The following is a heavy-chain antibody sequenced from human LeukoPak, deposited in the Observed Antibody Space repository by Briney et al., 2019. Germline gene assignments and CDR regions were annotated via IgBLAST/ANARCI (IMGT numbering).Heavy chain of an antibody. J-gene: IGHJ5*02. CDR1: GFTFSSYA. CDR2: ISGSGGST. V-gene: IGHV3-23*01. Sequence: PGGSLRLSCAASGFTFSSYAMSWVRQAPGKGLEWVSAISGSGGSTYYADSVKGRFAISRDNSKNTLYLQMNSLRAEDTAIYYCSKARRGYSGYDSSPFDPWGQGTLVTVSS. D-gene: IGHD5-12*01. CDR3: SKARRGYSGYDSSPFDP.